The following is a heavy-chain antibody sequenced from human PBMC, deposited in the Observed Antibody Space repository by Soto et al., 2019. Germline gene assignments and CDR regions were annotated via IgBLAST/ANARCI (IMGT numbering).Heavy chain of an antibody. D-gene: IGHD6-19*01. J-gene: IGHJ3*02. Sequence: GGSLRLSCAASGFTFSSYGMHWVRQAPGKGLEWVAVISYDGSNKYYADSVKGRFTISRDNSKNTLYLQMNSLRAEDTAVYYCAKDGDSSGVNAFDIWGQGTMVTVSS. CDR2: ISYDGSNK. CDR3: AKDGDSSGVNAFDI. CDR1: GFTFSSYG. V-gene: IGHV3-30*18.